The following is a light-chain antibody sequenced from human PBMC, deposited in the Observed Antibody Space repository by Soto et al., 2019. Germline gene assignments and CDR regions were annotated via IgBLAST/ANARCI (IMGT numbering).Light chain of an antibody. J-gene: IGKJ5*01. V-gene: IGKV3-20*01. Sequence: VVLTQSPGTLSLSPGERATLSCRASQSVSSSYLTWYQQKPGQAPMLLIYGASSRPTGIPDRYSGSGSVTDFTLTISSLEAEDFAVYYRQQYGSSPLVTFGQGTRLEI. CDR1: QSVSSSY. CDR2: GAS. CDR3: QQYGSSPLVT.